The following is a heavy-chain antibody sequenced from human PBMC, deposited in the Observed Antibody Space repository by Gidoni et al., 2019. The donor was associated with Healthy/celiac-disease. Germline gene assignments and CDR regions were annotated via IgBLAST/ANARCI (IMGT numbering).Heavy chain of an antibody. Sequence: QVQLQESGPGLVKPSETLSLTCTVSGGSISSYYWSWIRPPPGKGLEWIGYIYYSGSTNYNPSLKSRVTISVDTSKNQFSLKLSSVTAADTAVYYCARGPYGSGSYFYYFDYWGQGTLVTVSS. D-gene: IGHD3-10*01. V-gene: IGHV4-59*01. CDR2: IYYSGST. CDR1: GGSISSYY. CDR3: ARGPYGSGSYFYYFDY. J-gene: IGHJ4*02.